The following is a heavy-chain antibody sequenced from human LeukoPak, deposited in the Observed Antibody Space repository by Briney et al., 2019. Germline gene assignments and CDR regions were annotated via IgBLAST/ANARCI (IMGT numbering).Heavy chain of an antibody. CDR2: ISGSGGST. V-gene: IGHV3-23*01. J-gene: IGHJ4*02. CDR1: GFTFSSYA. D-gene: IGHD1-7*01. Sequence: PGGSLRLSCAASGFTFSSYAMSWVRQAPGKGLEWVSAISGSGGSTYYADSVKGRFTISRDNAKNSLNLQMNSLRAEDTAVYYCARDRLFGNLPDYWGQGTLVTVSS. CDR3: ARDRLFGNLPDY.